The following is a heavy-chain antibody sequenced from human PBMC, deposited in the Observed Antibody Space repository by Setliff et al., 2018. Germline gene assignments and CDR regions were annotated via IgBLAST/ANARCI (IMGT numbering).Heavy chain of an antibody. CDR3: ARGDVYSGSYYHFDY. V-gene: IGHV1-3*01. CDR2: INAGNGNI. CDR1: GDTSTTYA. J-gene: IGHJ4*02. D-gene: IGHD1-26*01. Sequence: KVSCKASGDTSTTYAIHWVRQAPGQGLEWMGWINAGNGNIRYSQNFQGRVTITRDTSASTAYMELSSLTSEDTAIYYCARGDVYSGSYYHFDYWGQGTLVTVSS.